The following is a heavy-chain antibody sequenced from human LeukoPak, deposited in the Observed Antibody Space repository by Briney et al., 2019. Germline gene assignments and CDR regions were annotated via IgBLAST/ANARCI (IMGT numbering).Heavy chain of an antibody. J-gene: IGHJ2*01. CDR1: GYTFTSYY. CDR3: ARGPSPMTTLPYWYFDL. CDR2: INPSGGST. Sequence: GASVKVSCKASGYTFTSYYMHWVRQAPGQGLEWMGIINPSGGSTSYAQKFQGRVTISVDTSKNQFSLKLSSVTAADTAVYYCARGPSPMTTLPYWYFDLWGRGTLVTVSS. V-gene: IGHV1-46*01. D-gene: IGHD4-11*01.